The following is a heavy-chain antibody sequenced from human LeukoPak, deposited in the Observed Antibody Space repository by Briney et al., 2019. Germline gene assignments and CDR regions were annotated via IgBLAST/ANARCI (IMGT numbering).Heavy chain of an antibody. J-gene: IGHJ6*02. D-gene: IGHD3-10*01. CDR3: ATDTRPYYYGSGSYPQCYYGMDV. V-gene: IGHV1-24*01. CDR1: GYTLTELS. Sequence: ASVKVSCKVSGYTLTELSMHWVRQAPGKGLEWMGGFDPEDGETIYAQKFQGRVTMTEDTSTDTAYMELSSLRSEDTAVYYCATDTRPYYYGSGSYPQCYYGMDVWGQGTTVTVSS. CDR2: FDPEDGET.